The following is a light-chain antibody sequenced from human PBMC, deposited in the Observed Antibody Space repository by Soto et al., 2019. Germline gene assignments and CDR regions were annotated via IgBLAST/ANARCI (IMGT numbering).Light chain of an antibody. J-gene: IGLJ3*02. CDR3: CSYAGSSTWV. Sequence: QSVLTQPASVSGSPGQSITISCTGTSSDVGRYNVVSWYQNHPGKAPKLMIYEVTKRPSGVSSRFSGSKSGNTASLTISGLQAEDEADYYCCSYAGSSTWVFGGGTKVTVL. CDR1: SSDVGRYNV. V-gene: IGLV2-23*02. CDR2: EVT.